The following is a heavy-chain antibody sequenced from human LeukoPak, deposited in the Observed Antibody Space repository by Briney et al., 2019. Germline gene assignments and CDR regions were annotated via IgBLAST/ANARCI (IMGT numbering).Heavy chain of an antibody. CDR1: GGSISSSSYY. Sequence: SETLSLTCTVSGGSISSSSYYWGWIRQPPGKGLEWIGSIYYSGSTNYNPSLKSRVTISVDTSKNQFSLKLSSVTAADTAVYYCARGPVGGTTYNDGDAFDIWGQGTMVTVSS. V-gene: IGHV4-39*07. D-gene: IGHD1-7*01. J-gene: IGHJ3*02. CDR3: ARGPVGGTTYNDGDAFDI. CDR2: IYYSGST.